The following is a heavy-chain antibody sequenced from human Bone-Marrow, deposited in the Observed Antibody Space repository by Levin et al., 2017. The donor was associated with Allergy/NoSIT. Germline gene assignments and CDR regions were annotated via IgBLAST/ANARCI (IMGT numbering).Heavy chain of an antibody. Sequence: PGESLKISCKGSGYSFTSYWIGWVRQMPGKGLEWMGIIYPGDSETRYSPSFQGQVTVSADKSISTAYLQWNSLKASDTAMYYCARTRSSSWKDYYYGMDVWGQGTTVTVSS. V-gene: IGHV5-51*01. CDR1: GYSFTSYW. J-gene: IGHJ6*02. D-gene: IGHD6-6*01. CDR3: ARTRSSSWKDYYYGMDV. CDR2: IYPGDSET.